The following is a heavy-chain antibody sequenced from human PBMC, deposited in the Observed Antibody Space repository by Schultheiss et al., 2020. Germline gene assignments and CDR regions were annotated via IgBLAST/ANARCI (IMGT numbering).Heavy chain of an antibody. CDR3: ARNMVRGVTSGDNWFDP. V-gene: IGHV4-61*01. CDR1: GGSVSSGSYY. CDR2: IYYSGST. J-gene: IGHJ5*02. Sequence: SETLSLTCTVSGGSVSSGSYYWSWIRQPPGKGLEWIGYIYYSGSTNYNPSLKSRVTISVDTSKNQFSLKLSSVTAADTAVYYCARNMVRGVTSGDNWFDPWGQGTLVTVSS. D-gene: IGHD3-10*01.